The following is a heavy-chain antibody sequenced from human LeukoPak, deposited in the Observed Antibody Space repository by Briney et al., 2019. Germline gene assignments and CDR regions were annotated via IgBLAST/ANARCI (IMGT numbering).Heavy chain of an antibody. Sequence: GGSLRLSCAASGFTFDDYAMHWVRQAPGKGLEWVSGISWNSGSIGYADSVKGRFTISRDNAKNSLYLQMNSLRAEDTALYYCAKDIRSYGGGPFDYWGQGTLVTVSS. CDR3: AKDIRSYGGGPFDY. V-gene: IGHV3-9*01. CDR2: ISWNSGSI. CDR1: GFTFDDYA. D-gene: IGHD4-23*01. J-gene: IGHJ4*02.